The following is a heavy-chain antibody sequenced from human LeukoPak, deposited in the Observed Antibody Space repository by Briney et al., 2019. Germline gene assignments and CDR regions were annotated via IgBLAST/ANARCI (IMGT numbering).Heavy chain of an antibody. Sequence: SETLSLTCAVYGGSFSGYYWSWIRQPPGKGLEWIGEINHSGSTNYNPSLKSRVTISVDTSKNQFSLKLSSVTAADTAVYYCARDGGSGSYYNPHYYGMDVWGQGTTVTVSS. CDR2: INHSGST. J-gene: IGHJ6*02. CDR1: GGSFSGYY. V-gene: IGHV4-34*01. D-gene: IGHD3-10*01. CDR3: ARDGGSGSYYNPHYYGMDV.